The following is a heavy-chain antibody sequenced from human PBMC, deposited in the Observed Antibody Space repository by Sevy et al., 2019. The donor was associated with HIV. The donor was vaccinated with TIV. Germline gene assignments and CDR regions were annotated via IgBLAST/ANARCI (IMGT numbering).Heavy chain of an antibody. Sequence: GGSLRLSCAASGFTFSRYSMSWVRQPPGKGLEWVSTLSFGCGEINYADSVKGRFTISRDNSKSSVYLQMNNLRPEDTAVYYCAGAGCNKPHDYWGQGTLVTVSS. D-gene: IGHD3-10*01. CDR3: AGAGCNKPHDY. CDR1: GFTFSRYS. V-gene: IGHV3-23*01. CDR2: LSFGCGEI. J-gene: IGHJ4*02.